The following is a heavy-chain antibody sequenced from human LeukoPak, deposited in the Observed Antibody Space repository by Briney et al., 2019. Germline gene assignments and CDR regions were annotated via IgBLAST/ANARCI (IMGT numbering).Heavy chain of an antibody. V-gene: IGHV3-7*04. CDR2: IKEDGSEK. CDR1: GFTFNTYW. J-gene: IGHJ4*02. CDR3: VRGGFSLDY. Sequence: PGGSLRLSCAASGFTFNTYWMTWVRQAPGKGLVGVANIKEDGSEKYYVDSVKGRFTISRDNAKNSLHLQMNSLRAEDTALYYCVRGGFSLDYWGQGTLVTVSS.